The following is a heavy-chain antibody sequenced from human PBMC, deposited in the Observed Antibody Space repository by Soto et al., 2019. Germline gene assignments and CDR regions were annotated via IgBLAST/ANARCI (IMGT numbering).Heavy chain of an antibody. V-gene: IGHV6-1*01. CDR3: ARAKEYSSSSGMDV. D-gene: IGHD6-6*01. J-gene: IGHJ6*02. CDR1: GDSGSSNSAA. CDR2: AYYRSQWYS. Sequence: SQTLSLTCAISGDSGSSNSAAWNWIRQSPSRGLEWLGRAYYRSQWYSDYAVSVKSRITINPDTSKNQFSLQLNSVTPEDTAVYYCARAKEYSSSSGMDVWGQGTTVTVSS.